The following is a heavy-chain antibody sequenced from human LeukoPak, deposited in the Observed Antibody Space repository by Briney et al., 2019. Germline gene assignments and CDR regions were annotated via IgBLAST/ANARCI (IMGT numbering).Heavy chain of an antibody. CDR3: ARDYYDILTGYEGAFDI. CDR1: GFTFSSYS. D-gene: IGHD3-9*01. J-gene: IGHJ3*02. Sequence: GGSLRLSCAASGFTFSSYSMNWVRQAPGKGREWVSSISSSSSYIYYADSVKGRFTISRDNAKNSLYLQMNSLRAEDTAVYYCARDYYDILTGYEGAFDIWGQGTMVTVSS. CDR2: ISSSSSYI. V-gene: IGHV3-21*01.